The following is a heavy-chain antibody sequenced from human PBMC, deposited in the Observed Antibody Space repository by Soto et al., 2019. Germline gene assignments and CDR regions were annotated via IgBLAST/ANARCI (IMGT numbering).Heavy chain of an antibody. V-gene: IGHV3-9*01. CDR3: AKGVSATGREGFAFDI. CDR1: GFTFDDYA. Sequence: SLKISCAASGFTFDDYAMHWVRQAPGKGLEWVSGISWNSGSIGYADSVKGRFTISRDNAKNSLYLQMNSLRAEDTALYYCAKGVSATGREGFAFDIWGQGTMVTVSS. CDR2: ISWNSGSI. D-gene: IGHD1-1*01. J-gene: IGHJ3*02.